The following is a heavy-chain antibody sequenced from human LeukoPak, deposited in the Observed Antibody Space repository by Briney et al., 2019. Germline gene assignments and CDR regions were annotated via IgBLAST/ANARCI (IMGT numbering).Heavy chain of an antibody. Sequence: ASVKVSCKASGYTFTSYAMHWVRQAPGQGLEWMGIINPSGGSTSYAQKFQGRVTMTRDTSTSTVYMELSSLRSEDTAVYYCARSISGVIVPAATGPYYFDYWGQGTLVTVSS. D-gene: IGHD2-2*01. CDR3: ARSISGVIVPAATGPYYFDY. J-gene: IGHJ4*02. CDR1: GYTFTSYA. V-gene: IGHV1-46*01. CDR2: INPSGGST.